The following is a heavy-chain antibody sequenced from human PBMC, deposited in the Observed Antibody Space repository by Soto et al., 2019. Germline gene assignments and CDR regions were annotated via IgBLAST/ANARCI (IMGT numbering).Heavy chain of an antibody. Sequence: GGSLRLSCAASGFTFSSYAMSWVRQAPGKGLEWVSAISGSGGSTYYADSVKGRFTISRDNSKNTLYLQMNSLRAEDTAVYYCAKDSHDSSVYCFLFDYWGQGTLVTVSS. J-gene: IGHJ4*02. D-gene: IGHD3-22*01. V-gene: IGHV3-23*01. CDR1: GFTFSSYA. CDR3: AKDSHDSSVYCFLFDY. CDR2: ISGSGGST.